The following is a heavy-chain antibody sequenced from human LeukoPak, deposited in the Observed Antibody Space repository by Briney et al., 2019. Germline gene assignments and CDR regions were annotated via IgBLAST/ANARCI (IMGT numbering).Heavy chain of an antibody. D-gene: IGHD2-15*01. CDR1: GFTFGSYS. CDR2: ISSSSSYI. Sequence: GGSLRLSCAASGFTFGSYSMNWVRQAPGKGLEWVSSISSSSSYIYYADSVKGRFTISRDNAKNSLYLQMNSLRAEDTAVYYCALDDFGYCSGGSCYSVAYWGQGTLVTVSS. CDR3: ALDDFGYCSGGSCYSVAY. J-gene: IGHJ4*02. V-gene: IGHV3-21*01.